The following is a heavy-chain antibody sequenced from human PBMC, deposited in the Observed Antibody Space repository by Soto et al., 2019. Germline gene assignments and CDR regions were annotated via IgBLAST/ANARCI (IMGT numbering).Heavy chain of an antibody. CDR3: TTAGSGYAPHFYY. J-gene: IGHJ4*02. D-gene: IGHD5-12*01. CDR2: IKSKTDGGTT. CDR1: GFTFSNAW. V-gene: IGHV3-15*01. Sequence: EVQLVESGGGLVKPGGSLRLSCAASGFTFSNAWMSWVRQAPGKGLEWVGRIKSKTDGGTTDYAAPVKGRFTISRDDSKNTLYLQMNSLKTEDTAVYHCTTAGSGYAPHFYYWGQGTLVTVSS.